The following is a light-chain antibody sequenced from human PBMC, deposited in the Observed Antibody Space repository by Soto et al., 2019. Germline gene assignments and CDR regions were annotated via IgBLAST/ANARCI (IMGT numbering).Light chain of an antibody. CDR1: ALPKQY. J-gene: IGLJ2*01. Sequence: SYELTQPPSVSVSPGQTARITCSGDALPKQYAYRYQQKPGQAPVLVIYKDSERPSGIPERFSGSSSGTTVTLTISGVQAEDKADYYCQSADSSGTYVVFGGGTKLTVL. CDR3: QSADSSGTYVV. V-gene: IGLV3-25*03. CDR2: KDS.